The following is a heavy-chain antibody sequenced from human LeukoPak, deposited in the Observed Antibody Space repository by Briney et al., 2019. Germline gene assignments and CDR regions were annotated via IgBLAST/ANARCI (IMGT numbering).Heavy chain of an antibody. CDR3: ARDADPYYDILTGYSPFDY. D-gene: IGHD3-9*01. CDR2: IKQDGTEK. Sequence: GGSLRLSCAVSGFTFSGYRMSWVRQAPGKGLEWVANIKQDGTEKFYADSVEGRFAISRDNAKNSLYLQMNSLRAEDTAVYYCARDADPYYDILTGYSPFDYWGQGTLVTVSS. J-gene: IGHJ4*02. CDR1: GFTFSGYR. V-gene: IGHV3-7*03.